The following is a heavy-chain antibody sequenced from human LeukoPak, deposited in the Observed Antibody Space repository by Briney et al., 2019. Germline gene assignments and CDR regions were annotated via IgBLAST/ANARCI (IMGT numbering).Heavy chain of an antibody. CDR1: GFTFGSYA. V-gene: IGHV3-23*01. J-gene: IGHJ5*02. D-gene: IGHD3-10*01. CDR2: ISRSGDRT. Sequence: AGGSLRLSCAGSGFTFGSYAMSWARPAPRKGLELISAISRSGDRTEFTDSVKGRVTNSRDNSKNTLYLQMNSLRAEDTAVYYCAKVPFTMVRGVIIRWFDPWGEGTLVTVSS. CDR3: AKVPFTMVRGVIIRWFDP.